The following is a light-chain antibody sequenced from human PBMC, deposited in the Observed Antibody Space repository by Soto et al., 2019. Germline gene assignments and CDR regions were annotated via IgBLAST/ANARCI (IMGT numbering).Light chain of an antibody. J-gene: IGKJ1*01. CDR1: QSVSSN. V-gene: IGKV3-15*01. CDR2: GAS. CDR3: QQYNNFWP. Sequence: EIVMTQSPATLSVSPGETATLSCRASQSVSSNLAWYQQKPGQAPRLLIYGASTRATDIPARFSGSGSGTEFTLTISSLQSEDFAVYYCQQYNNFWPFGQGTKVEIK.